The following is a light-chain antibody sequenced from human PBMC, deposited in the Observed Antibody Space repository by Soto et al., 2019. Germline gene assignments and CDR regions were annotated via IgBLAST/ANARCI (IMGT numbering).Light chain of an antibody. J-gene: IGLJ2*01. CDR3: SSYTRSNTVI. CDR2: EVS. Sequence: QSALTQPASVSGSPGPSITISCTGTSSDVGGYNYVSWYQQYPGKAPKLMIYEVSNRPSGVSNHFSASKSGNTAFLTISVLQAEDEADYYCSSYTRSNTVIFGGGTKLTVL. CDR1: SSDVGGYNY. V-gene: IGLV2-14*01.